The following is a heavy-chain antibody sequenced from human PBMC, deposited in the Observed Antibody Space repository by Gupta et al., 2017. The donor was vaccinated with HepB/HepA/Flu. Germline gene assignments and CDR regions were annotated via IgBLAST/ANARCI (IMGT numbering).Heavy chain of an antibody. V-gene: IGHV3-66*01. J-gene: IGHJ4*02. CDR3: ARDVGAAADY. CDR2: ILSSGTT. CDR1: GFTISSNY. D-gene: IGHD3-16*01. Sequence: EVQLVESGGGLVQPGGSLRLSCAASGFTISSNYMNWVRQAPGRGLQWVSVILSSGTTYYADSVKGRFIISRDNSKNTVYLQMNYLSAEDTAVYYCARDVGAAADYWGQGTLVTVSS.